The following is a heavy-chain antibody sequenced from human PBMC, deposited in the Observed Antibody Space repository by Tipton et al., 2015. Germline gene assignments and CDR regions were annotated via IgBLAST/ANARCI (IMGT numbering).Heavy chain of an antibody. J-gene: IGHJ6*02. V-gene: IGHV4-59*01. CDR3: ARDLEHGMDV. Sequence: TLSLTCTVSSDSINKYYWSWIRQPPGKELQWIGYIQYSGSTNYNPSLKSRVTISVDTSKTQFSLKMSSVTAADTAVYFCARDLEHGMDVWGQGTTVTVS. CDR2: IQYSGST. CDR1: SDSINKYY.